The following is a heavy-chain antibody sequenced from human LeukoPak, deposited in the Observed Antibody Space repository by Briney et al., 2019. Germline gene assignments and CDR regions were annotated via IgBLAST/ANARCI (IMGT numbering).Heavy chain of an antibody. CDR1: GFTFSRHW. CDR3: ARDPGHGRGCSGYDSDY. CDR2: IKEDGSEK. V-gene: IGHV3-7*01. Sequence: GGSLRLSCAGSGFTFSRHWMSWVRQAPAKGLEWAANIKEDGSEKYYVDYVKGRFTISRDNAKNSLYLQMNSLRAEDTALYYCARDPGHGRGCSGYDSDYWGQGKLFTVSS. J-gene: IGHJ4*02. D-gene: IGHD5-12*01.